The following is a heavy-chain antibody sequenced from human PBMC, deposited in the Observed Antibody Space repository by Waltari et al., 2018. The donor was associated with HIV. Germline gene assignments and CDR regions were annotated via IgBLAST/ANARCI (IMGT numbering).Heavy chain of an antibody. CDR3: ARTFLYCSGGTCYFDY. D-gene: IGHD2-15*01. J-gene: IGHJ4*02. CDR1: GYTFTGYY. V-gene: IGHV1-2*02. CDR2: INPNSGGT. Sequence: QVQLVQSGAEVKKPGASVKVSCKASGYTFTGYYMHWVRQAPGQGLEWMGWINPNSGGTNYAQKLQGRVTMTRDTSINTAYMELSRLRSDDTAVYYCARTFLYCSGGTCYFDYWGQGTLVTVSS.